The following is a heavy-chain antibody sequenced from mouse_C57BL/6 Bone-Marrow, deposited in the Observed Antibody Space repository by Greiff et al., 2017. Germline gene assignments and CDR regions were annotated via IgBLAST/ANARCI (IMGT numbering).Heavy chain of an antibody. CDR3: ARSDRVDY. Sequence: VQLQESGAELVRPGASVKLSCKASGYTFTDYYINWVKQRPGQGLEWIARIYPGSGNTYYNEKFKGKATLTAEKSSSTAYMQLSSLTSEDSAVYFCARSDRVDYWGQGTTLTVSS. V-gene: IGHV1-76*01. J-gene: IGHJ2*01. D-gene: IGHD2-14*01. CDR1: GYTFTDYY. CDR2: IYPGSGNT.